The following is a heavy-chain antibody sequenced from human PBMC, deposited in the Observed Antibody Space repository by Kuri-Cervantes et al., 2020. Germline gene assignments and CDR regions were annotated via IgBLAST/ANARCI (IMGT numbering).Heavy chain of an antibody. D-gene: IGHD2-15*01. J-gene: IGHJ6*02. CDR1: GFTFSNYW. CDR2: IKGDTSEK. CDR3: AKADEDIVVVVAATRTDYYYYGMDV. V-gene: IGHV3-7*01. Sequence: GESLKISCAASGFTFSNYWMSWVRQAPGKGLEWVANIKGDTSEKYFVDSVRGRFTISRDNSKNTLYLQMNSLRAEDTAVYYCAKADEDIVVVVAATRTDYYYYGMDVWGQGTTVTVSS.